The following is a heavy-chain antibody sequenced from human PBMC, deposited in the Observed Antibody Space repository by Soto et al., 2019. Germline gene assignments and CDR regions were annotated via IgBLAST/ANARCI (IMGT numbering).Heavy chain of an antibody. CDR1: GYTFTSYG. V-gene: IGHV1-18*01. Sequence: ASVKVSCKASGYTFTSYGISWVRQAPGQGLEWMGWISAYNGNTNYAQKHQGRVTMTTDTSTSTAYMELRSLRSDDTAVYYCARGDSSGYTLYYFDYWGQGTLVTVSS. D-gene: IGHD3-22*01. J-gene: IGHJ4*02. CDR2: ISAYNGNT. CDR3: ARGDSSGYTLYYFDY.